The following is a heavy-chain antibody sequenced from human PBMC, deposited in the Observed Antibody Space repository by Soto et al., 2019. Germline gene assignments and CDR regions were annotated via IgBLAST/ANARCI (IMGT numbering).Heavy chain of an antibody. CDR3: ARGGIEIVATSGDV. CDR2: ISYDGSNK. Sequence: QVQLVESGGGVVQPGRSLRLSCAASGFTFSSYAMHWVRQAPGKGLEWVAVISYDGSNKYYADSVKGRFTISRDNSKNTLYLQMNSLRAEDTAVYYCARGGIEIVATSGDVWGQGTTVTVSS. D-gene: IGHD5-12*01. CDR1: GFTFSSYA. V-gene: IGHV3-30-3*01. J-gene: IGHJ6*02.